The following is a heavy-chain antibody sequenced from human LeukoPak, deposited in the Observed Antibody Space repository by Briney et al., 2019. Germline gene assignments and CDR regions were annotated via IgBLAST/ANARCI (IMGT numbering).Heavy chain of an antibody. J-gene: IGHJ5*02. CDR1: GGSISSSSYY. CDR2: IYYSGST. CDR3: ARVVPYSSGWSPSRRWFDP. V-gene: IGHV4-39*07. Sequence: SETLSLTCTVSGGSISSSSYYWGWIRQPPGKGLEWIGSIYYSGSTYYNPSLKSRVTISVDTSKNQFSLKLSSVTAADTAVCYCARVVPYSSGWSPSRRWFDPWGQGTLVTVSS. D-gene: IGHD6-19*01.